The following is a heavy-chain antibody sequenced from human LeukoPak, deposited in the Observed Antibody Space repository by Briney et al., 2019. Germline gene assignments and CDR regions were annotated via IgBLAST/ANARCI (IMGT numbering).Heavy chain of an antibody. D-gene: IGHD4-17*01. CDR3: ARGVFTTTVTIDY. V-gene: IGHV1-2*02. CDR1: GYTFSGYY. Sequence: GASVKVSCKTSGYTFSGYYIHWVRQPPGQGLELMGWINPNRGGTKYAQKFQGRVTMTSDTSINTTYMELSSMSSDDTDFYYCARGVFTTTVTIDYWGQGTLVTVSS. CDR2: INPNRGGT. J-gene: IGHJ4*02.